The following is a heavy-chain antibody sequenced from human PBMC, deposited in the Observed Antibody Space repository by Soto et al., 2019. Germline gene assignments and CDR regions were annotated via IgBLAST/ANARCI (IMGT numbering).Heavy chain of an antibody. V-gene: IGHV4-59*01. J-gene: IGHJ3*02. Sequence: QVQLQESGPGLVKPSETLSLTCTVSGGSISSYYWSWIRQPPGKGLEWIGYIYYSGSTNYNPSLKSRVTISVETSKNQFSLKLSSVTAADTAVYYCARDPTYYYDSSGHAFDIWGQGTMVTVSS. D-gene: IGHD3-22*01. CDR1: GGSISSYY. CDR3: ARDPTYYYDSSGHAFDI. CDR2: IYYSGST.